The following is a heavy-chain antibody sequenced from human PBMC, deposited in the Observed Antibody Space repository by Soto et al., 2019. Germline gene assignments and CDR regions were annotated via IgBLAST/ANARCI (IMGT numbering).Heavy chain of an antibody. J-gene: IGHJ4*02. Sequence: SETLSLTCAVSGYSISSSNWWGWIRQPPGKGLEWIGYIYYSGTTYHNPSLKSRVTMSVDTSKNQCSLKLTSVTAVDTAVYYCARREIQGPIDYWGQGTLVTSPQ. CDR2: IYYSGTT. V-gene: IGHV4-28*01. D-gene: IGHD1-26*01. CDR1: GYSISSSNW. CDR3: ARREIQGPIDY.